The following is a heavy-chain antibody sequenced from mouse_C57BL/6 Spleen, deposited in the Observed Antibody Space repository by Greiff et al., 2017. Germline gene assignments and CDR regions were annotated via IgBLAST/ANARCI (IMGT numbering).Heavy chain of an antibody. D-gene: IGHD2-5*01. CDR1: GYTFTSYT. V-gene: IGHV1-4*01. CDR2: INPSSGYT. J-gene: IGHJ2*01. Sequence: QVHVKQSGAELARPGASVKMSCKASGYTFTSYTMHWVKQRPGQGLEWIGYINPSSGYTKYNQKFKDKATLTADKSSSTAYMQLSSLTSEDSAVYYCARRGYSNYLYYFDYWGQGTTLTVSS. CDR3: ARRGYSNYLYYFDY.